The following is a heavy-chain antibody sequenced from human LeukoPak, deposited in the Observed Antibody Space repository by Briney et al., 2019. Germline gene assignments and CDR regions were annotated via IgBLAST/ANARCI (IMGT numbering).Heavy chain of an antibody. Sequence: SETLSLTCAVYGGSFSGYYWSWIRQPPGKGLEWIGEINHSGSTNYNPSLKSRVTISVDTSKNQFSLKLSSVTAADTAVYYCATPTYSSSWYPYYYYYMDVWGKGTTVTVSS. J-gene: IGHJ6*03. CDR1: GGSFSGYY. V-gene: IGHV4-34*01. D-gene: IGHD6-13*01. CDR3: ATPTYSSSWYPYYYYYMDV. CDR2: INHSGST.